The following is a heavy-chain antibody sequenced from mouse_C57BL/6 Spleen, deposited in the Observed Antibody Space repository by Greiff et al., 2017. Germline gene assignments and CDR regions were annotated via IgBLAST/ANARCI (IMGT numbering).Heavy chain of an antibody. V-gene: IGHV1-69*01. D-gene: IGHD1-1*02. CDR1: GYTFTSYW. CDR3: ARSGDYGLYAMDY. CDR2: IDPSDSYT. J-gene: IGHJ4*01. Sequence: QVQLQQPGAELVMPGASVKLSCKASGYTFTSYWMHWVKQRPGQGLEWIGEIDPSDSYTNYNQKFKGKSTLTVDNSSSTAYMQLSSLTSEDSAVYYCARSGDYGLYAMDYWGQGTSVTVSS.